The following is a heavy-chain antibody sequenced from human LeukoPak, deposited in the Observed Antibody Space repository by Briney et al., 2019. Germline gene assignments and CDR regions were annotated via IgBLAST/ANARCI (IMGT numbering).Heavy chain of an antibody. V-gene: IGHV1-18*01. J-gene: IGHJ4*02. CDR2: ISAYNGNT. CDR1: GYTFTSYG. CDR3: ARDEKRRYDILTGYPFDY. D-gene: IGHD3-9*01. Sequence: ASVKVSCKASGYTFTSYGISWVRQAPGQGLEWMGWISAYNGNTNYAQKLQSRVTMTTDTSTSTAYMELRSLRSDDTAVYYCARDEKRRYDILTGYPFDYWGQGTLVTVSS.